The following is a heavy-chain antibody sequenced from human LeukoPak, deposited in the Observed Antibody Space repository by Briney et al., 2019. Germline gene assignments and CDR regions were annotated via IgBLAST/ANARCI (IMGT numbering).Heavy chain of an antibody. V-gene: IGHV4-59*08. Sequence: PSETLSLTCTVSGGSVSSYYWSWIRQPPGKGLEWIGYIYYSRSTNYNPSLKSRVTISVDTSKNQFSLKLSSVTAADTAVYYCARHVAWTSGWYWGTDNYYGMDVWGQGTTVTVSS. CDR3: ARHVAWTSGWYWGTDNYYGMDV. J-gene: IGHJ6*02. D-gene: IGHD6-19*01. CDR2: IYYSRST. CDR1: GGSVSSYY.